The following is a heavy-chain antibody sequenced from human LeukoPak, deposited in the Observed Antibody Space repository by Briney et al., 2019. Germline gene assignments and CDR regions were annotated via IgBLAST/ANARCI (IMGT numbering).Heavy chain of an antibody. CDR3: AKDRVAVAGAGPFDS. D-gene: IGHD6-19*01. CDR1: GFTFSSYA. CDR2: VSGSGGAT. J-gene: IGHJ4*02. V-gene: IGHV3-23*01. Sequence: GSLRLSCSASGFTFSSYAMSWVRQAPGKGLEWVSAVSGSGGATYYADSVKGRFTISRDNSENTLYVQMHNLRAEDTAIYYCAKDRVAVAGAGPFDSWGQGTLVTVSS.